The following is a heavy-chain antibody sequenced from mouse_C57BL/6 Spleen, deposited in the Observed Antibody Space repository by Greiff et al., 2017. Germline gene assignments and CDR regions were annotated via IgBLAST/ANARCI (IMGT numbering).Heavy chain of an antibody. D-gene: IGHD1-1*01. CDR2: IDPSDSET. J-gene: IGHJ1*03. V-gene: IGHV1-52*01. CDR3: ARLDYYGSSYRYFDV. CDR1: GYTFTSYW. Sequence: QVQLQQPGAELVRPGSSVKLSCKASGYTFTSYWMHWVKQRPIQGLEWIGNIDPSDSETHYNQKFKDKATLTVDKSSSTAYMQLSSLTSEDSAVYYCARLDYYGSSYRYFDVWGTGTTVTVSS.